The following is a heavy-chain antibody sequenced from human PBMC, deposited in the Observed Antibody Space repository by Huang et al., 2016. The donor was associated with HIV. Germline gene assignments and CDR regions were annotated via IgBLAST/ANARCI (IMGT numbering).Heavy chain of an antibody. V-gene: IGHV3-23*01. CDR1: GFTFSSYA. CDR2: SSGRGSSS. J-gene: IGHJ4*02. D-gene: IGHD6-13*01. Sequence: EVQLLESGGGLVQPGGSLRLSCAASGFTFSSYALSWVVQAQGKGLEGGSSSSGRGSSSDYADSVKGRFTISRDNSKNTLYLQMNSLRAEDTAIYYCAKADSGAAAGSLVDYWGQGTLVTVSS. CDR3: AKADSGAAAGSLVDY.